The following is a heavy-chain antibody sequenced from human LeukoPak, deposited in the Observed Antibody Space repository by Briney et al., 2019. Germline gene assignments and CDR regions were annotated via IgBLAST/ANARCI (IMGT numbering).Heavy chain of an antibody. V-gene: IGHV3-20*04. J-gene: IGHJ3*02. Sequence: PGGSLRLSCAASGFTFDDYGMNWVRHAPGKGLEWVSGINWSGGSTGYADSVKGRFTISRDNAKNSLYLQMNSLRAEDTAVYYCAREAYNWNIDVFDIWGQGTMVTVSS. CDR2: INWSGGST. CDR3: AREAYNWNIDVFDI. D-gene: IGHD1/OR15-1a*01. CDR1: GFTFDDYG.